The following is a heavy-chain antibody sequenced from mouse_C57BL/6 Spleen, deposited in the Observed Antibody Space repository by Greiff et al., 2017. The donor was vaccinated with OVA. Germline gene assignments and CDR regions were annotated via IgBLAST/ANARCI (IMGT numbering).Heavy chain of an antibody. CDR1: GFTFSSYA. V-gene: IGHV5-4*01. D-gene: IGHD1-1*01. J-gene: IGHJ2*01. Sequence: EVHLVESGGGLVKPGGSLKLSCAASGFTFSSYAMSWVRQTPEKRLEWVATISDGGSYTYYPDNVKGRFTISRDNAKNNLYLQMSHLKSEDTAMYYCARDLSSRGYYFDYWGQGTTLTVSS. CDR3: ARDLSSRGYYFDY. CDR2: ISDGGSYT.